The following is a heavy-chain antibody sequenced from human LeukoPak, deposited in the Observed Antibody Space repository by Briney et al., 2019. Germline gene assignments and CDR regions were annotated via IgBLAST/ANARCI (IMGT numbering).Heavy chain of an antibody. V-gene: IGHV3-43D*04. CDR1: GFTFDDYA. Sequence: GGSLRLSCAASGFTFDDYAMHWVRQAPGKGLEWVTLISWDGGSTYYADSVKGRFTISRDNSKNSLYLQMNSLRAEDTALYYCAKDPSGSGSYYGMDVWGKGTTVTVSS. CDR3: AKDPSGSGSYYGMDV. CDR2: ISWDGGST. D-gene: IGHD3-10*01. J-gene: IGHJ6*04.